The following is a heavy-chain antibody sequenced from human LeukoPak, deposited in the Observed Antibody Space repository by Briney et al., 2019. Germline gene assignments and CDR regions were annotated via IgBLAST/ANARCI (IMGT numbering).Heavy chain of an antibody. CDR2: IWYDGRTK. Sequence: PGGSLRLSCEVSGFIFSNYGMHWARQAPGKGLEWVALIWYDGRTKFHADSVRGRFAISRDNSANTLYLQMSSLRVEDTAVYYCAREWGRIAVAGGPGYWGQGALVAVSS. CDR1: GFIFSNYG. CDR3: AREWGRIAVAGGPGY. V-gene: IGHV3-33*01. J-gene: IGHJ4*02. D-gene: IGHD6-19*01.